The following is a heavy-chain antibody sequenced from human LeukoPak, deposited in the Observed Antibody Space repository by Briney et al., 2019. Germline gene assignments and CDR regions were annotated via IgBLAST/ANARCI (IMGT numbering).Heavy chain of an antibody. Sequence: GRSLRLSCAASGFTFSSYAMHWVRQAPGKGLEWVAVISYDGSNKYYADSVKGRFTISRDNSKNTLYLQMNSLRAEDTAVYYCARVPTLHGDYDEYYWGQGTLVTVSS. V-gene: IGHV3-30-3*01. CDR1: GFTFSSYA. D-gene: IGHD4-17*01. J-gene: IGHJ4*02. CDR3: ARVPTLHGDYDEYY. CDR2: ISYDGSNK.